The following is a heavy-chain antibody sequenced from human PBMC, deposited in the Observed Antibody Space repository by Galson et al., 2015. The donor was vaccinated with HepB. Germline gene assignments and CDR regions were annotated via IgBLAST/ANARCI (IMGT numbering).Heavy chain of an antibody. CDR2: IWSNGSNR. Sequence: PRLSCAVSGFTFNRYGMHWVRQAPGKGLEWVALIWSNGSNRYYSNSVMGRFTISRDNSKNTLYLEMNSLRAEDTAVYYCAREMAIAAPASFDLWGHGTLVTVSS. CDR1: GFTFNRYG. CDR3: AREMAIAAPASFDL. J-gene: IGHJ4*01. D-gene: IGHD6-25*01. V-gene: IGHV3-33*01.